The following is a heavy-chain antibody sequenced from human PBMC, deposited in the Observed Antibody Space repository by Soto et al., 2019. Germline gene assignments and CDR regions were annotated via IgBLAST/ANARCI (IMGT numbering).Heavy chain of an antibody. J-gene: IGHJ6*02. Sequence: ASVKVSCKTSGGTFSSFAISWVRQAPGQGLEWMGGIIPIFETANYAQKFQGRVTITADEITGTAYMELRSLRSEDTGVYYCARDLEVVVLGVDHYYYYGMDVWGQATTVTVSS. D-gene: IGHD2-15*01. CDR3: ARDLEVVVLGVDHYYYYGMDV. CDR1: GGTFSSFA. V-gene: IGHV1-69*13. CDR2: IIPIFETA.